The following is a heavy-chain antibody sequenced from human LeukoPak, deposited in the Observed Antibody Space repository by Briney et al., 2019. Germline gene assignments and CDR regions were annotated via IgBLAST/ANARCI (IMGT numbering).Heavy chain of an antibody. J-gene: IGHJ4*02. CDR2: IYYSGST. CDR1: GGSLSSYY. CDR3: ATGGRRRAVPVY. Sequence: SETLSLTCTVSGGSLSSYYWSWIRQPPGKGLEWIGYIYYSGSTNYNPSLQSRVTISVDTSKNQFSLKLSSVTAADTAVYYCATGGRRRAVPVYWGQGTLVTVSS. V-gene: IGHV4-59*12. D-gene: IGHD2-15*01.